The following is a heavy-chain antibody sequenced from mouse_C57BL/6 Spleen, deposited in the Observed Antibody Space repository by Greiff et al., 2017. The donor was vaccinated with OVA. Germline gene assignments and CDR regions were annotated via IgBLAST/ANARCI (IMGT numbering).Heavy chain of an antibody. CDR2: INPNNGGT. CDR1: GYTFTDYN. D-gene: IGHD3-2*02. CDR3: ARRELRPPYAMDY. Sequence: SGPELVKPGASVKIPCKASGYTFTDYNMDWVKQSHGKSLEWIGDINPNNGGTIYNQKFKGKATLTVDQSSSTDYMELRSLTSEDTAGYYCARRELRPPYAMDYWGQGTSVTVSS. J-gene: IGHJ4*01. V-gene: IGHV1-18*01.